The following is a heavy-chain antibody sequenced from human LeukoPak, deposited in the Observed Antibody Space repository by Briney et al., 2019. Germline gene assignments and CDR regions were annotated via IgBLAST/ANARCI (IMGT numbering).Heavy chain of an antibody. CDR3: ARDSSGYYDAFDI. J-gene: IGHJ3*02. CDR1: GYTFTSYD. CDR2: MNPNSGNT. V-gene: IGHV1-8*03. Sequence: VASVKVSCKASGYTFTSYDINWVRQATGQGLEWMGWMNPNSGNTGYAQKFQGRVTITRNTSISTAYMELSSLRSEDTAVYYCARDSSGYYDAFDIRGQGTMVTVSS. D-gene: IGHD3-22*01.